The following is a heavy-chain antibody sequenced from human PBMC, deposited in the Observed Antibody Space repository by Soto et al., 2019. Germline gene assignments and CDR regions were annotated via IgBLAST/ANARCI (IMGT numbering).Heavy chain of an antibody. CDR2: IYYSGST. D-gene: IGHD3-9*01. CDR1: GGSVSSGIYY. V-gene: IGHV4-61*01. Sequence: LSLTCTVSGGSVSSGIYYWSWIRQPPGKGLEWIGYIYYSGSTNYNPSLKSRVTISVDTSKNQFSLKLSSVTAADTAVYYCARFPLGRYFDWYFDYWGQGTLVTVSS. J-gene: IGHJ4*02. CDR3: ARFPLGRYFDWYFDY.